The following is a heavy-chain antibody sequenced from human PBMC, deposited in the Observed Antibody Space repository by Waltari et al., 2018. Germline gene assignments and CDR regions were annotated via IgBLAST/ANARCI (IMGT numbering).Heavy chain of an antibody. Sequence: QVQLVQSGAEVKKPGSSVKVSCTASGGTFSSYAISWVRQAPGQGLEWMGGIIPIFGTANYAQKFQGRVTITADESTSTAYMELSSLRSEDTAVYYCARPLYDSSGYYYTLRAFDIWGQGTMVTVSS. CDR3: ARPLYDSSGYYYTLRAFDI. J-gene: IGHJ3*02. V-gene: IGHV1-69*01. CDR2: IIPIFGTA. CDR1: GGTFSSYA. D-gene: IGHD3-22*01.